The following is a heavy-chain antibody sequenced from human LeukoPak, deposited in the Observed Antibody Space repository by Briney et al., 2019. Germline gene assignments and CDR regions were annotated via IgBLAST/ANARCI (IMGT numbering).Heavy chain of an antibody. Sequence: GGSLRLSCAASAFTFSSYSMNWVRQAPGKGLEWVSSISSSGSYIYYADSVKGRFTISRDNAKNSLYLQMNSLRAEDTAVYYCARDGVYYDSSDDAFDIWGQGTMVTVSS. CDR1: AFTFSSYS. V-gene: IGHV3-21*01. D-gene: IGHD3-22*01. CDR3: ARDGVYYDSSDDAFDI. CDR2: ISSSGSYI. J-gene: IGHJ3*02.